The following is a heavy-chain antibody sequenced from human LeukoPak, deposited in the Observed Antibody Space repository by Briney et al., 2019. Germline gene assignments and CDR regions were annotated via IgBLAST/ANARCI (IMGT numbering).Heavy chain of an antibody. CDR1: GFTVSSNY. D-gene: IGHD1-26*01. V-gene: IGHV3-53*01. Sequence: GGSLRLSCAASGFTVSSNYMSWVRQAPGKGLEWVSVIYSGGSTYYADSVKGRFTISRDNSKNTLYLQMNSLRAEDTAVYYCAKGRVGATTPFGYWGQGTLVTVSS. J-gene: IGHJ4*02. CDR3: AKGRVGATTPFGY. CDR2: IYSGGST.